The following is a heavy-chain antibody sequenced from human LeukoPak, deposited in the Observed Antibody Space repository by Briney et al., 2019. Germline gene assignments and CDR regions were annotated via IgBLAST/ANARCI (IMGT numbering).Heavy chain of an antibody. J-gene: IGHJ3*01. CDR3: ARDTDYAFDV. Sequence: PGGSLRLSCAASGFTFSDYYMSWIRQAPGKGLEWVSSITGSSSYIYYADSVKGRFTISRDNAKSSLYLQMNSLRAEDTAVYYCARDTDYAFDVWGQGTMVTVSS. V-gene: IGHV3-11*06. CDR2: ITGSSSYI. CDR1: GFTFSDYY.